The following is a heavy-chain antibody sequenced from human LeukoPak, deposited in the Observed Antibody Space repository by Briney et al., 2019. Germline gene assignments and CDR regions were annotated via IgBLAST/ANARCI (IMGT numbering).Heavy chain of an antibody. J-gene: IGHJ6*02. Sequence: GGSLRLSCAASGFTFSSYAMSWVRQAPGKGLEWVSAISGSGGSTYYADSVKGRFTIFRDNSKNTLYLQMNSLRAEDTAVYYCARDRAEGPYYYYYYGMDVWGQGTTVTVSS. CDR1: GFTFSSYA. CDR3: ARDRAEGPYYYYYYGMDV. CDR2: ISGSGGST. V-gene: IGHV3-23*01.